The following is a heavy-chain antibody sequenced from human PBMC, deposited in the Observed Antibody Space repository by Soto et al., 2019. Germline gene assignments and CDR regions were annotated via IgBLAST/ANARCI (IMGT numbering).Heavy chain of an antibody. Sequence: GGSLRLSCAASGFTFSSYAMSWVRQAPGKGLECVSAISGSGNITYYADSVKGRFTISSDNSKNTLFLQVNSLRAEDTAVYFCAKNPRTEFDYYYYYMDVWGKGTTVTVSS. J-gene: IGHJ6*03. CDR2: ISGSGNIT. CDR3: AKNPRTEFDYYYYYMDV. V-gene: IGHV3-23*01. CDR1: GFTFSSYA.